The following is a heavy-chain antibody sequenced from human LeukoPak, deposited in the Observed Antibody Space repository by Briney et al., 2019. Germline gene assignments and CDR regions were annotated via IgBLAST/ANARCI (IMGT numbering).Heavy chain of an antibody. J-gene: IGHJ4*02. D-gene: IGHD1-26*01. CDR3: ARDPGSGSYTYYFDY. CDR2: ISSSSSYI. CDR1: GFTFSSYS. Sequence: GGSPRLSCAASGFTFSSYSMNWVRQAPGKGLEWVSSISSSSSYIYYADSVKGRFTISRDNAKNSLYLQMNSLRAEDTAVYYCARDPGSGSYTYYFDYWGQGTLVTVSS. V-gene: IGHV3-21*01.